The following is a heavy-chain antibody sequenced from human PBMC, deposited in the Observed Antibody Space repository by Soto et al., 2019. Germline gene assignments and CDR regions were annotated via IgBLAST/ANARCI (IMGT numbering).Heavy chain of an antibody. CDR3: VRKYPGTRPFDY. J-gene: IGHJ4*01. CDR2: IGTDGNT. Sequence: PGGSLRLSWAASGLTFNDHPRNLGPQAPGKGLAWVSAIGTDGNTYYVNSVKGRFTISRDNSRTTLYLQMNSLRVEETALYYCVRKYPGTRPFDYWGQETLVTVSS. CDR1: GLTFNDHP. V-gene: IGHV3-23*01. D-gene: IGHD2-2*01.